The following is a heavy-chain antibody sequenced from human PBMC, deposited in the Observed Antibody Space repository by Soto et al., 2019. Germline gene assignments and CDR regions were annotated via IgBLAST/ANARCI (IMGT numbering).Heavy chain of an antibody. D-gene: IGHD6-19*01. Sequence: QVQLVESGGGVVQPGRSLRLSCAASGFTFSSYAMHWVRQAPGKGLEWVAVISYDGSNKYYADSVKGRFTISRDNSKNTLYLQMNRLRAEDTAVYYCAREMQWLVRGWFVPWGQGTLVTVSS. CDR3: AREMQWLVRGWFVP. J-gene: IGHJ5*02. CDR2: ISYDGSNK. V-gene: IGHV3-30-3*01. CDR1: GFTFSSYA.